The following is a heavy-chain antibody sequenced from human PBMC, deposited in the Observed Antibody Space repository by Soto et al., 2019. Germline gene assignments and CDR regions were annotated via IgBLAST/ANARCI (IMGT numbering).Heavy chain of an antibody. Sequence: VHLSESGGALVQPGGSLRLSCAASGFTFRVYAMSWFRQAPGGGLEWVSAIGGTGNTTYYADSVKGLFTIARDNSRDTLYLQMTSLIVEDTAVYYCARIRQLLFVSWVKGTLVSVSS. CDR3: ARIRQLLFVS. CDR1: GFTFRVYA. D-gene: IGHD2-2*01. CDR2: IGGTGNTT. J-gene: IGHJ4*02. V-gene: IGHV3-23*01.